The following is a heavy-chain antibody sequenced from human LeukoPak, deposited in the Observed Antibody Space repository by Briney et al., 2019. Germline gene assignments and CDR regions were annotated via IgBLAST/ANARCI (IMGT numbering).Heavy chain of an antibody. CDR3: ASRQLLVYYMDV. D-gene: IGHD6-13*01. CDR1: GYSISSGYY. J-gene: IGHJ6*03. V-gene: IGHV4-38-2*02. Sequence: PSETLSLTCTVSGYSISSGYYWGWIRQPPGKGLEWIGSIYHSGSTYYNPSLRSRVTISVDTSKNQFSLKLSSVTAADTAVYYCASRQLLVYYMDVWGKGTTVTVSS. CDR2: IYHSGST.